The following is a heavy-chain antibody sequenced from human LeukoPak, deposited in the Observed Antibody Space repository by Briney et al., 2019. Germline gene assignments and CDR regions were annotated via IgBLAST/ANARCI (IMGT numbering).Heavy chain of an antibody. Sequence: SETLSLTCTVSGDSISSADYYWSWIRQPPGKVLEWIGYIYYSGSTYYNPSLKSRVIISADTSKNQFSLKLSSVTAADTAVYYCARVKYSGSYYGVDYWGQGTLVTVSS. CDR2: IYYSGST. D-gene: IGHD1-26*01. J-gene: IGHJ4*02. CDR1: GDSISSADYY. CDR3: ARVKYSGSYYGVDY. V-gene: IGHV4-30-4*08.